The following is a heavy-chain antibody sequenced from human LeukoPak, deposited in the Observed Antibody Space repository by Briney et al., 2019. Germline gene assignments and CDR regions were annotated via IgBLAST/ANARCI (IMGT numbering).Heavy chain of an antibody. Sequence: PSETLSLTCAVYGGSFSGYYWSWIRQPPGKGLEWIGEINHSGSTNYNPSLKSRVTISVDTSKNQFSLKLSSVTAADTAVYYCARDSSGGWYTTHRFDYWGQGTLVTVSS. J-gene: IGHJ4*02. CDR3: ARDSSGGWYTTHRFDY. V-gene: IGHV4-34*01. CDR1: GGSFSGYY. D-gene: IGHD6-19*01. CDR2: INHSGST.